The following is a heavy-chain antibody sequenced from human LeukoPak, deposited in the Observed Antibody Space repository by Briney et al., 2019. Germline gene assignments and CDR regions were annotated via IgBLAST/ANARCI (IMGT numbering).Heavy chain of an antibody. J-gene: IGHJ3*02. V-gene: IGHV4-34*01. CDR2: INHSGST. D-gene: IGHD6-13*01. CDR3: ASPSWYVDAFDI. CDR1: GGSFSGYY. Sequence: PSETLSLTCAVYGGSFSGYYWSWIRQPPGKGLEWIGEINHSGSTNYNPSLKSRVTISVDKSKNQFSLKLSSVTAADTAVYYCASPSWYVDAFDIWGQGTMVTVSS.